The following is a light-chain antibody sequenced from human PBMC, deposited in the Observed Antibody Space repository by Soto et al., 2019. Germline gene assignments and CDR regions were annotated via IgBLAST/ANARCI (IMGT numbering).Light chain of an antibody. CDR2: AAS. V-gene: IGKV1-39*01. Sequence: DIQMTQSPSSRSASVGDRVTITCRASQSISRNLNWYQHKPGKAPKLLIYAASSLQNGVPSRFSGGGSGTEFTLSISSLQPEDFVTSDCQQSYTTASITFGQGTRLEIK. CDR3: QQSYTTASIT. J-gene: IGKJ5*01. CDR1: QSISRN.